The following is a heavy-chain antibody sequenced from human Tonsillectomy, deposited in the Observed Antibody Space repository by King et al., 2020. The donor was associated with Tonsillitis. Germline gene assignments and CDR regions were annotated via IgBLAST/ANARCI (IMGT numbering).Heavy chain of an antibody. Sequence: VQLVESGAEVKKPRASVKVSCKASGYTFTNYDIHWVRQATGQGLEWMGWMNPNSDNTGYAQKFQGRVTMTRDTSISTAYMELSSLRSEDTAVYYCASYYDFWSGYDAFDIWGQGTMVTVSS. CDR1: GYTFTNYD. D-gene: IGHD3-3*01. CDR2: MNPNSDNT. CDR3: ASYYDFWSGYDAFDI. J-gene: IGHJ3*02. V-gene: IGHV1-8*01.